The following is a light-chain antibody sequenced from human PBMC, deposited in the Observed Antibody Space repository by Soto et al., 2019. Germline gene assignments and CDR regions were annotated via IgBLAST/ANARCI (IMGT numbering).Light chain of an antibody. Sequence: EIALPQSPGSLSLSPGEMATLSCRASQSVDTTFFAWYQKKPGQAPRLLMYGVSKRATGIPDRSRGSGSGTDFTLTISRLEPEDVAVYYCQQYMRSVTFGQGTRVDSK. CDR2: GVS. J-gene: IGKJ1*01. CDR3: QQYMRSVT. CDR1: QSVDTTF. V-gene: IGKV3-20*01.